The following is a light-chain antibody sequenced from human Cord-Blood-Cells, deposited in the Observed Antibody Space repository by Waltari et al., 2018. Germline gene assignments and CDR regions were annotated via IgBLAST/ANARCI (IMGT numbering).Light chain of an antibody. CDR1: QSVSSY. V-gene: IGKV3-11*01. CDR2: DES. Sequence: IQLPQSPATQSLSPGERANPSCRASQSVSSYLAWYQQKPGQAPRLLIYDESNRASGIAARFSGSGSGTDLTRTSSSLEPEDFAVYYCQQRSNWPLTCGGGTKVEIK. J-gene: IGKJ4*01. CDR3: QQRSNWPLT.